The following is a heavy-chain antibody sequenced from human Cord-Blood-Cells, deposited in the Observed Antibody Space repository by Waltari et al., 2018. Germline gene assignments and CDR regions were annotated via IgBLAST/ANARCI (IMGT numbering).Heavy chain of an antibody. CDR3: ARALVAATNYFDY. CDR2: IIPILGIA. Sequence: QVQLVQSGAEVKKPGSSVKVSCKASGGTFSSYTISWVRQAPGQGLEWMGRIIPILGIANYAQKFQGRVTITADKSTSTAYMELSSLRSEDTAVYYCARALVAATNYFDYWGQGTLVTVSS. D-gene: IGHD2-15*01. CDR1: GGTFSSYT. V-gene: IGHV1-69*02. J-gene: IGHJ4*02.